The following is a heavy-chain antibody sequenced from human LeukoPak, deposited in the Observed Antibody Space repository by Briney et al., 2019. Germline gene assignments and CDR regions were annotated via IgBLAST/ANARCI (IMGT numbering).Heavy chain of an antibody. CDR2: IDHSGYT. V-gene: IGHV4-59*01. CDR3: ARDIASASGKFYFDY. Sequence: PSETLSLTCTVSGGSINNYYWTWIRQPPGKGLEWIGYIDHSGYTNYNPSLKSRVTISVDTSKNQFSLKLNSVTAADTAVYYCARDIASASGKFYFDYWGQGALVTVSS. CDR1: GGSINNYY. D-gene: IGHD3-10*01. J-gene: IGHJ4*02.